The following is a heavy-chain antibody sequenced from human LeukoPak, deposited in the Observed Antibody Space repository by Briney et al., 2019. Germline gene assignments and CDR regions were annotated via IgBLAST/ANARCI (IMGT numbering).Heavy chain of an antibody. Sequence: PGGSLRLSCAASGFTFSDYYMSWIRQAPGKGLEWVSYISSSGSPIYYSDSVKGRFTISRDNAKNSLYLQMNSLKTEDTAVYYCTTGLVVVVAATGYWFDPWGQGTLVTVSS. V-gene: IGHV3-11*01. CDR3: TTGLVVVVAATGYWFDP. J-gene: IGHJ5*02. CDR2: ISSSGSPI. D-gene: IGHD2-15*01. CDR1: GFTFSDYY.